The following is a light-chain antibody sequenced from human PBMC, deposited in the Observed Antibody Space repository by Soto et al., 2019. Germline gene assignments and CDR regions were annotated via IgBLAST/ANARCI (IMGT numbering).Light chain of an antibody. CDR1: SSNIGTNT. V-gene: IGLV1-44*01. CDR2: SND. J-gene: IGLJ3*02. CDR3: AAWDDSLNGWV. Sequence: QAVVTQSPSASGTPGQRVPISCSGSSSNIGTNTVNWYQQLPGTAPKLLIYSNDQRPSGVPDRFSGSKSGTSASLAISGLQSEDEADYYCAAWDDSLNGWVFGGGTKLTVL.